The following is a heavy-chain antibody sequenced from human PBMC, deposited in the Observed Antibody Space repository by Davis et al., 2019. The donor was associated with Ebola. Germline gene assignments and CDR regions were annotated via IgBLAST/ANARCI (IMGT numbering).Heavy chain of an antibody. CDR1: GYTFTRYY. J-gene: IGHJ4*02. CDR3: ARGMAMGTNFDY. V-gene: IGHV1-46*01. CDR2: INPGGGST. Sequence: ASVKVSCKASGYTFTRYYIHWVRQAPGQGLEWLGIINPGGGSTTYSQKFQGRVTITADKSTSTAYMELSSLRSEDTAVYYCARGMAMGTNFDYWGQGTLVTVSS. D-gene: IGHD5-24*01.